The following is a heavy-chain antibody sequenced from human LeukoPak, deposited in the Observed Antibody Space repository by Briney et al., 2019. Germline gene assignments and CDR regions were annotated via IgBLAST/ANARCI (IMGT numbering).Heavy chain of an antibody. J-gene: IGHJ6*03. CDR2: IIPIFEAA. CDR3: ARGPGTAIAYFFYMDV. Sequence: SAKVSCKASGGTFSGYSIGWVRQAPGQGLEWMGGIIPIFEAASFAQKFQGRVTISTDESTSTAYMEMSSLRSEDTAVYYCARGPGTAIAYFFYMDVWGKGTTVTVSS. CDR1: GGTFSGYS. D-gene: IGHD1-1*01. V-gene: IGHV1-69*05.